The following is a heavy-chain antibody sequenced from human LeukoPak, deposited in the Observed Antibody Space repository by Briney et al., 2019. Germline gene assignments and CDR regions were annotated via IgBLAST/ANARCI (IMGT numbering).Heavy chain of an antibody. V-gene: IGHV1-46*03. D-gene: IGHD3-16*02. Sequence: ASVKVPCKASGYTFTSNYMHWVRQAPGKRLEWMGIINPSGGSTSYAQKFQGRVTMTRDTSTSTVYMELSSLRSEDTAVYYCARDRTNYDYVWGSYRFMSNNWFDPWGQGTLVTVSS. CDR1: GYTFTSNY. CDR3: ARDRTNYDYVWGSYRFMSNNWFDP. CDR2: INPSGGST. J-gene: IGHJ5*02.